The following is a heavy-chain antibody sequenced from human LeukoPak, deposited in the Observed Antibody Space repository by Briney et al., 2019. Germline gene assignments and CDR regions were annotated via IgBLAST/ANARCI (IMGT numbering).Heavy chain of an antibody. CDR2: IRYDGTNE. CDR1: GFTFSTYG. CDR3: ATKKGHYFDS. J-gene: IGHJ4*02. V-gene: IGHV3-30*02. Sequence: GGSLRLSCAASGFTFSTYGMHWLRQAPGKGLEWVEFIRYDGTNEYYADSVKGRFTISRDNSKNTLYLQMNSLRAEDTAVYYCATKKGHYFDSWGQGTLVTVSS.